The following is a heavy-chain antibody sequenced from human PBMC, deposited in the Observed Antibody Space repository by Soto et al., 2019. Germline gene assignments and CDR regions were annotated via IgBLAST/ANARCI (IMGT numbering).Heavy chain of an antibody. J-gene: IGHJ6*02. CDR1: GFTFSSYA. CDR3: AKGWLYGAGMGV. V-gene: IGHV3-23*01. Sequence: EVQLLESGGGLVQPGGSLRLSCAASGFTFSSYAMSWVRQAPGKGLEWVSSTSGSGGDVYHAGSVKGRFTITRDNSKNTLYLQMNSLRAEDTGIYYCAKGWLYGAGMGVWGQGTTVTVSS. CDR2: TSGSGGDV. D-gene: IGHD3-22*01.